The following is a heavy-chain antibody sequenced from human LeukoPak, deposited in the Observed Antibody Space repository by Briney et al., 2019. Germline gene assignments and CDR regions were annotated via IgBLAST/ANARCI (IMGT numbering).Heavy chain of an antibody. Sequence: GGSLRLSCAASGFTFSSYWMSWVRQAPGKGLEWVSVIYSGGSTYYADSVKGRFTISRDNSKNTLYLQMNSLRAEDTAVYYCARDYAVPAAIFHYYYYMDVWGKGTTVTVSS. D-gene: IGHD2-2*01. CDR1: GFTFSSYW. CDR2: IYSGGST. V-gene: IGHV3-53*01. CDR3: ARDYAVPAAIFHYYYYMDV. J-gene: IGHJ6*03.